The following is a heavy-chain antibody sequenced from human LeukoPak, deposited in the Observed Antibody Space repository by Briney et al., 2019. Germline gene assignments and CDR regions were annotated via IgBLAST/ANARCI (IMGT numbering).Heavy chain of an antibody. D-gene: IGHD1-26*01. CDR1: GYTFTGYY. V-gene: IGHV1-46*01. CDR3: ATPGGSGSYAFDY. Sequence: ASVKVSCKASGYTFTGYYMHWVRQAPGQGLEWMGIINPSGGSTSYAQKFQGRVTMTRDMSTSTVYMELSSLRSEDTAVYYCATPGGSGSYAFDYWGQGTLVTVSS. J-gene: IGHJ4*02. CDR2: INPSGGST.